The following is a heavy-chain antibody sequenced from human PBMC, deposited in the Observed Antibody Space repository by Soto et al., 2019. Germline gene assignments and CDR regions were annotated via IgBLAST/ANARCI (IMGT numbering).Heavy chain of an antibody. D-gene: IGHD6-19*01. J-gene: IGHJ4*02. Sequence: QVQLQESGPGLVKPSETLSLTCTVSGGSVRSSSYYWGWIRQSPGKGLEWIGSIYYSGSNYYNPSLKSRVTISVDTSKTQFSLKLSSVTAAVTAFYYCASRNYTSAWSYFDYWGQGTLVTVSS. CDR3: ASRNYTSAWSYFDY. CDR1: GGSVRSSSYY. V-gene: IGHV4-39*01. CDR2: IYYSGSN.